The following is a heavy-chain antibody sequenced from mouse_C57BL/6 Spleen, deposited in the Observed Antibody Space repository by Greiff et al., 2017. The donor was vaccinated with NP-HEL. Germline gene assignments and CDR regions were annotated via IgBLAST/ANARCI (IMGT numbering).Heavy chain of an antibody. CDR2: ISDGGSYT. CDR3: ARAYYDPTGGFDG. Sequence: EVKLVESGGGLVKPGGSLKLSCAASGFTFSSYAMSWVRQTPEKRLEWVATISDGGSYTYYPDNVKGRFTISRDNAKNNLYLQMSHLKSEDTAMYYCARAYYDPTGGFDGWGQGTTLTVSS. J-gene: IGHJ2*01. V-gene: IGHV5-4*03. D-gene: IGHD2-10*01. CDR1: GFTFSSYA.